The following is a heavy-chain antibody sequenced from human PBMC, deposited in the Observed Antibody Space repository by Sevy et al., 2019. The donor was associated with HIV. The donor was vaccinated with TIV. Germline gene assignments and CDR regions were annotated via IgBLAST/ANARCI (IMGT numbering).Heavy chain of an antibody. J-gene: IGHJ4*02. Sequence: GGSLRLSCAASGFTFSSYGMHWVRQAPGKGLEWVAVISYDGSNKYYADSVKGRFTISRDNSKNTLYLQMNSLRAEDTAVYYCAKVRHYDSSGRRAGFDYWGQRTLVTVSS. CDR1: GFTFSSYG. D-gene: IGHD3-22*01. CDR3: AKVRHYDSSGRRAGFDY. V-gene: IGHV3-30*18. CDR2: ISYDGSNK.